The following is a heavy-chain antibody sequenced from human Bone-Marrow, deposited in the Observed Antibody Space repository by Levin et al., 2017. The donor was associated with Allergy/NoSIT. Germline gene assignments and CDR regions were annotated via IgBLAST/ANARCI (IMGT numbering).Heavy chain of an antibody. CDR1: GFTFSNYA. D-gene: IGHD2-8*01. V-gene: IGHV3-23*01. CDR2: ISGSGSRT. CDR3: ASPTMLKDY. J-gene: IGHJ4*02. Sequence: RPGGSLRLSCAASGFTFSNYAMSWVRQAPGKGLEWVSAISGSGSRTYYADSVEGRFTISRDNSENTLYLQMNSLRAEDTALYYCASPTMLKDYWGQGTLVTVSS.